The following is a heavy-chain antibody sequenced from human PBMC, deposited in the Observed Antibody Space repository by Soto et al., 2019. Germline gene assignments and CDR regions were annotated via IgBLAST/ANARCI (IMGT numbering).Heavy chain of an antibody. CDR1: GFTFSSYA. CDR2: ISGSGGST. Sequence: EVQLLESGGGLVQPGGSLRLFCAASGFTFSSYAMSWVRQAPGKGLEWVSDISGSGGSTYYADSVKGRFTISRDNSKNTLYLRMKSLRAEDTGIYFCAKGRGTISRYFGMDVWGQGTTVTVSS. J-gene: IGHJ6*02. CDR3: AKGRGTISRYFGMDV. V-gene: IGHV3-23*01. D-gene: IGHD1-7*01.